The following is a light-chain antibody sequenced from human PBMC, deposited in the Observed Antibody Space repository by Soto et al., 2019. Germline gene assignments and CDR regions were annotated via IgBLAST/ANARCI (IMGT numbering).Light chain of an antibody. J-gene: IGKJ4*01. CDR1: QDISKY. CDR3: QQYDNLPLT. Sequence: DIRMTQSPSSLSASVGDRVTITCQASQDISKYLNWYQQRPGKAPKLLIYDASNLETGVPSRFSGGGSGTDFTFTISSLQPEDIGTYFCQQYDNLPLTFGQGTKVDNK. V-gene: IGKV1-33*01. CDR2: DAS.